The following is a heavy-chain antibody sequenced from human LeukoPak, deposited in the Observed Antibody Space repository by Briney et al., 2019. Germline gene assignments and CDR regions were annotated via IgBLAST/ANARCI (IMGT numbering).Heavy chain of an antibody. CDR1: GFTFSSHA. CDR2: ISASAGST. D-gene: IGHD6-13*01. V-gene: IGHV3-23*01. Sequence: PGGSLRLSCAASGFTFSSHAMSWVRQAPGKGLEWVSVISASAGSTYYADSVKGRFTISRDNSRNTLYLQMNSLRAEDTALYYCAKGPASTWYKYYFDYWGQGTLVTVSS. J-gene: IGHJ4*02. CDR3: AKGPASTWYKYYFDY.